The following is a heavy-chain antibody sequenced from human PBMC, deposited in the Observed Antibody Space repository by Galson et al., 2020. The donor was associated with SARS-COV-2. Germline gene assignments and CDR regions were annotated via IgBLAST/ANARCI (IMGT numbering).Heavy chain of an antibody. J-gene: IGHJ4*02. D-gene: IGHD3-10*01. CDR3: ARPHYYGSGSPLGY. CDR1: GYYFPSYW. Sequence: KIGESLKISCNGPGYYFPSYWNGLVRQMPGKGPEWMGIINPGDSDTTYSPSFQGQVTISADKSISTAFLQWSSLKASDTAVYYCARPHYYGSGSPLGYWGQGTLVTVSS. CDR2: INPGDSDT. V-gene: IGHV5-51*01.